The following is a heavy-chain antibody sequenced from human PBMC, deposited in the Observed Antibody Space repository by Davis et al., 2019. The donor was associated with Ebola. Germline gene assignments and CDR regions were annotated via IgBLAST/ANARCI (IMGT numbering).Heavy chain of an antibody. CDR2: IDPIDSYT. CDR1: GYSFTSYW. Sequence: PGGSLRLPCKGSGYSFTSYWISSVRQMPGKGLEWMGRIDPIDSYTNYSPSFQGHVTISADKSISTAYLQWSSLKASDTAMCYCARHVAVAGGGWFDPWGQGTLVTVSS. CDR3: ARHVAVAGGGWFDP. V-gene: IGHV5-10-1*01. D-gene: IGHD6-19*01. J-gene: IGHJ5*02.